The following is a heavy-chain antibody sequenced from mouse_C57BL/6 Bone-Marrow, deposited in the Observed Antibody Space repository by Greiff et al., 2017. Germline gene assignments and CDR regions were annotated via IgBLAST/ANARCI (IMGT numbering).Heavy chain of an antibody. V-gene: IGHV5-17*01. Sequence: EVMLVESGGGLVKPGGSLKLSCAASGFTFSDYGMHWVRQAPEKGLEWVAYISSGSSTIYYADTVKGRFTIARDNAKNTLFLQMTSLRSEDTAMYYCARRATVTTSLDYWGQGTTLTVSS. J-gene: IGHJ2*01. CDR3: ARRATVTTSLDY. D-gene: IGHD2-2*01. CDR2: ISSGSSTI. CDR1: GFTFSDYG.